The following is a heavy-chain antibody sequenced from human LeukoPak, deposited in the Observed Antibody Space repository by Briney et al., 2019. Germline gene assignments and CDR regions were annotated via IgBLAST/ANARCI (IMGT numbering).Heavy chain of an antibody. J-gene: IGHJ4*02. CDR2: VTS. CDR1: GDSISGSSYY. Sequence: SETLSLTCTVSGDSISGSSYYWAWIRQPPGKGLEWIGSVTSHYKSALHSRVTISRDTSKNQFSIALTSGPVTDPAIHYCATHPPDGAHDNWGEGILVTVSS. V-gene: IGHV4-39*01. CDR3: ATHPPDGAHDN. D-gene: IGHD4/OR15-4a*01.